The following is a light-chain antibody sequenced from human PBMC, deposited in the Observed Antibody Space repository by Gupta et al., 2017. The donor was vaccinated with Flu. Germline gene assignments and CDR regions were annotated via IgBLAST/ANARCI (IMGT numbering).Light chain of an antibody. V-gene: IGKV1-39*01. CDR3: QQTYSSWYT. Sequence: PSSLSASIGDRVAITCRASQTISISLNWYQQKPVQAPKLLIYGASSVQSGVPSRFSGRGSVTEFTLTISSLQPEDFAVYYCQQTYSSWYTFGQGTNLEI. J-gene: IGKJ2*01. CDR2: GAS. CDR1: QTISIS.